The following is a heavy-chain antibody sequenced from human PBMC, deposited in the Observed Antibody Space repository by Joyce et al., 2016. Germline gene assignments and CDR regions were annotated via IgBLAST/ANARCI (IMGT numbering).Heavy chain of an antibody. CDR2: IYHNGKT. Sequence: LVKPSETLSLTCDVSGDSISSGYFYGWVRQAPGKGLEWIANIYHNGKTYYNASLKSRVTISVDTSKNQRSLKLSSVTAADTAVYYCARDPQNFGFWGQGTLVIVSS. CDR3: ARDPQNFGF. CDR1: GDSISSGYF. V-gene: IGHV4-38-2*02. J-gene: IGHJ4*02. D-gene: IGHD2/OR15-2a*01.